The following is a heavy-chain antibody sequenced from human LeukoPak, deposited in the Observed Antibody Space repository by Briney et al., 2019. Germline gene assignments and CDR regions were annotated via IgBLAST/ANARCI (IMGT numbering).Heavy chain of an antibody. Sequence: SGPTLVKPTQTLTLTCTFSGFSLSTSGVGVGWIRQPPGKALEWLALIYWDDDKRYSPSLKSRLTITKDTSKNQVVLTMTNMDPVDTATYYCAHRGLRDYGSGSYDAFDIWGQGTMVTVSS. D-gene: IGHD3-10*01. CDR1: GFSLSTSGVG. CDR2: IYWDDDK. J-gene: IGHJ3*02. V-gene: IGHV2-5*02. CDR3: AHRGLRDYGSGSYDAFDI.